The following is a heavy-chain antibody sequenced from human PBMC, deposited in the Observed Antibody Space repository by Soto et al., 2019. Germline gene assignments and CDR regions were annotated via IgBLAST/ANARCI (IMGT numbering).Heavy chain of an antibody. D-gene: IGHD3-3*01. CDR2: INHSGST. V-gene: IGHV4-34*01. CDR1: GGSFSGYY. CDR3: ARLPVLRFLEWSTGGYYYYGMDV. Sequence: PSETLSLTCAVYGGSFSGYYWSWIRQPPGKGLEWIGEINHSGSTNYNPSLKSRVTISVDTSKNQFSLKLSSVTAADTAVYYCARLPVLRFLEWSTGGYYYYGMDVWGQGTTVTVSS. J-gene: IGHJ6*02.